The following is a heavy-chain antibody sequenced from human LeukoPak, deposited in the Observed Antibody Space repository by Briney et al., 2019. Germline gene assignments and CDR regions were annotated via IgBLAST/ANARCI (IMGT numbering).Heavy chain of an antibody. D-gene: IGHD2-15*01. CDR2: FHDSGSA. CDR1: GDSISSYF. V-gene: IGHV4-59*01. CDR3: ARASHSVRRATPRGPDP. J-gene: IGHJ5*02. Sequence: SETLSLTCTVSGDSISSYFWSWIRQPPGKGLEWIGYFHDSGSANYNPSLKSRITMSVDTSKNQFSLKLRSVTAADTDVYYCARASHSVRRATPRGPDPWGPRTPVSAAS.